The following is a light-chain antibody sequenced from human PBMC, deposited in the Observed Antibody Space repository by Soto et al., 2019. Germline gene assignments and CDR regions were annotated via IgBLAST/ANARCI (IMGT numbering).Light chain of an antibody. Sequence: EILLSQSPGTLSLSPRERATLSCRASQSVSNNYLAWYQQKPGQAPRLLIYGASTRATDIPDRFSGSGSGTDFTLTISRLEPEDFAVYYCQQYTDWPLTFGQGTKVDIK. J-gene: IGKJ1*01. CDR3: QQYTDWPLT. CDR2: GAS. CDR1: QSVSNNY. V-gene: IGKV3-20*01.